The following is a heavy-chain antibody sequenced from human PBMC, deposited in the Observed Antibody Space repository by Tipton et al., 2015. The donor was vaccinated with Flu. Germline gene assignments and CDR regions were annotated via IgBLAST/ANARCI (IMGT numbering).Heavy chain of an antibody. CDR2: ISSTTSYI. CDR3: ARDRGYCSVGVCYMDV. D-gene: IGHD2-8*02. V-gene: IGHV3-21*06. Sequence: GSLRLSCAASDFTFSSSTMNWVRQAPGKGLEWVSAISSTTSYIFCADSVKGRFTISRDNAKNSLYLQMNSLGAEDTAVYYCARDRGYCSVGVCYMDVWGQGTTVTVSS. CDR1: DFTFSSST. J-gene: IGHJ6*02.